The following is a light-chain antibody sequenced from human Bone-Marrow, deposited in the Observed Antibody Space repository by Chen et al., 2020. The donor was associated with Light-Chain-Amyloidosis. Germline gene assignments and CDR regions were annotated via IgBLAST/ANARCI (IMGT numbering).Light chain of an antibody. J-gene: IGLJ1*01. CDR2: SDA. V-gene: IGLV1-44*01. CDR1: NSNIGGNP. CDR3: AAWDDSLNSYV. Sequence: QSVLTPPPSPSGTPGQRVSIPCSGSNSNIGGNPVNWYQQFPGTAPKLLLYSDAQRPSGVPDRFSGSKSGTSASLAISGLQSDDEADYYCAAWDDSLNSYVFGAGTQVTVL.